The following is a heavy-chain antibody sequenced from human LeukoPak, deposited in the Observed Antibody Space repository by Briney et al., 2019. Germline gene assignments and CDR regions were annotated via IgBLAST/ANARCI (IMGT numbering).Heavy chain of an antibody. D-gene: IGHD3-16*01. CDR1: GFTFSSYA. J-gene: IGHJ4*02. CDR2: ISSNGGST. V-gene: IGHV3-64D*06. Sequence: GGSLRLSCSASGFTFSSYAMDWVRQAPGKGLEYVSTISSNGGSTYYADSVKGRFTISRDDPKNTLYLRMSSLRAEDTAVYYCVKEGDYGYYFDYWGQGTLVTVSS. CDR3: VKEGDYGYYFDY.